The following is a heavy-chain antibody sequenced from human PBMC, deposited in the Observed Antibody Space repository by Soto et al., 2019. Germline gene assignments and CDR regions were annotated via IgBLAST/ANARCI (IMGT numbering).Heavy chain of an antibody. CDR3: AKDLRPDGGWDFDD. CDR1: GFTFSSYT. V-gene: IGHV3-23*01. CDR2: INSGGRT. D-gene: IGHD4-17*01. J-gene: IGHJ4*02. Sequence: EVQLLESGGGLVQPGGSLRLSCAASGFTFSSYTMNWVRQAPGKGLEWVSGINSGGRTYYADSVKGRFTISRDDSKNTLYLQIISLRAEDTAVYYCAKDLRPDGGWDFDDWGQGTLVTVSS.